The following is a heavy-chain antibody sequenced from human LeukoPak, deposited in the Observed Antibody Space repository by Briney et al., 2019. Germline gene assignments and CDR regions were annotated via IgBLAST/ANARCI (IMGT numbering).Heavy chain of an antibody. D-gene: IGHD5-24*01. J-gene: IGHJ4*02. CDR3: ARARDGYD. Sequence: ASVGVSCKASGYTFTSYDINWVRQTTGQGLEWMGWMNPNSGNTGYAQRFQGRVTMTRATSISTAYMELISLTSEDTAVYYCARARDGYDWGQGTLVTVSS. CDR1: GYTFTSYD. CDR2: MNPNSGNT. V-gene: IGHV1-8*01.